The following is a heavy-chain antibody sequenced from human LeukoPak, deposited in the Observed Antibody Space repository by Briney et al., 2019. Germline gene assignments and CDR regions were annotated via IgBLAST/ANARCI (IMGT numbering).Heavy chain of an antibody. CDR3: ARGGNRYDILTGYPLRY. D-gene: IGHD3-9*01. CDR1: GGSFSGYY. CDR2: INHSGST. Sequence: SETLSLTCAAYGGSFSGYYWSWIRQPPGKGLEWIGEINHSGSTNYNPSLKSRVTISVDTSKNQFSLKLSSVTAADTAVYYCARGGNRYDILTGYPLRYWGQGTLVTVSS. J-gene: IGHJ4*02. V-gene: IGHV4-34*01.